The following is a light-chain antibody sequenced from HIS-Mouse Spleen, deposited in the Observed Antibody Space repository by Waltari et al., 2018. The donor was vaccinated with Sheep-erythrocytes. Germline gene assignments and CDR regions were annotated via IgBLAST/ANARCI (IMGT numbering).Light chain of an antibody. J-gene: IGLJ2*01. CDR1: SRDVGGCNH. V-gene: IGLV2-14*01. CDR2: EVS. Sequence: QSALTQPASVSGSPGQSITLSCTGTSRDVGGCNHVSWYQQHPVKAPKLMIYEVSHRPSGVSNRFSGSKSGNTASLTISGLQAEDEADYYCSSYTSSSTQVFGGGTKLTVL. CDR3: SSYTSSSTQV.